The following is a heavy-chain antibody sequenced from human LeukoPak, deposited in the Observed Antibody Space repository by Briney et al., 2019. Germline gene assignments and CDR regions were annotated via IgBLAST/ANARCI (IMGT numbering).Heavy chain of an antibody. J-gene: IGHJ4*02. CDR1: GFTFSSYG. V-gene: IGHV3-30*19. CDR3: ARDAREWELLDPLDY. D-gene: IGHD1-26*01. Sequence: PGGSLRLSCAASGFTFSSYGMHWVRQAPGKGLEWVAVIWYDGSNKYYADSVKGRFTISRDNSKNTLYLQMNSLRAEDTAVYYCARDAREWELLDPLDYWGQGTLVTVSS. CDR2: IWYDGSNK.